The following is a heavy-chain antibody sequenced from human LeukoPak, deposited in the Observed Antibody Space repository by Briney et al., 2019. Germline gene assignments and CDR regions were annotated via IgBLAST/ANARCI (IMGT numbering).Heavy chain of an antibody. CDR3: ARSITMIVVGTVGY. Sequence: GRSLRLSCAASGFTFSNYGMHWVRQAPGKGLEWVAVISYDGSNKYYADSVKGRFTISRDNSKNTLYLQMNSLRAEDTAVYYCARSITMIVVGTVGYWGQGTLVTVSS. V-gene: IGHV3-30*03. J-gene: IGHJ4*02. D-gene: IGHD3-22*01. CDR2: ISYDGSNK. CDR1: GFTFSNYG.